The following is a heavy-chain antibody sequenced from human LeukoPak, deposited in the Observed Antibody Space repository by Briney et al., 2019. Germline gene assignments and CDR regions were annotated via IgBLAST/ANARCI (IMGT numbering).Heavy chain of an antibody. V-gene: IGHV3-30*02. CDR2: IRYDGSNK. CDR1: GFTFSSYG. Sequence: GGSLRLSCSASGFTFSSYGMQWVRQAPGKGLEWVAFIRYDGSNKYYADSVKGRFTISRDNSKNALYLQMNSLRAEDTAVYCCAKVLTFDCWGQGTLVTVSS. J-gene: IGHJ4*02. CDR3: AKVLTFDC. D-gene: IGHD4/OR15-4a*01.